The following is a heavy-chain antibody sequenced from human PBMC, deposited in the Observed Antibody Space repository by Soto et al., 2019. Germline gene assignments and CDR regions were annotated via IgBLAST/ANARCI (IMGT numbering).Heavy chain of an antibody. Sequence: VQLVESGGGVVQPGRSLRLSCAASGFTFSRYGMHWVRQAPGKGLEWVAVISYDGGNKYYADSVKGRFTISRDNSKNTLYLQMNSLRAEDTAVYYCAKAIIEVRYSGGPLPGHHDAFDIWGQGTMVTVSS. J-gene: IGHJ3*02. CDR3: AKAIIEVRYSGGPLPGHHDAFDI. CDR1: GFTFSRYG. CDR2: ISYDGGNK. V-gene: IGHV3-30*18. D-gene: IGHD1-26*01.